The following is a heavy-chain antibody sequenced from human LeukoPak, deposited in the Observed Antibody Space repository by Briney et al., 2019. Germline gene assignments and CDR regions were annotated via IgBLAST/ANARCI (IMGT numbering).Heavy chain of an antibody. CDR2: MNPNTGDT. V-gene: IGHV1-8*01. CDR3: TRGSLSGSSRDY. Sequence: ASVRVSCKASGYTFTGYDINWVRQATGQGLGWMGWMNPNTGDTGYAQNFQGRVTMTRNTSIDTAYMEMSGLRSDDTAVYYCTRGSLSGSSRDYWGQGTLVTVSS. J-gene: IGHJ4*02. D-gene: IGHD1-26*01. CDR1: GYTFTGYD.